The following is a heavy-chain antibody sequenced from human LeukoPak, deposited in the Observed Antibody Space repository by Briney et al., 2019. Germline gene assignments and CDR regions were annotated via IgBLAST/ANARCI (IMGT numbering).Heavy chain of an antibody. CDR3: AREGPKTTVTTIDAFDI. Sequence: GGSLRLSCAASGFTFSSYGMHWVRQAPGKGLEWVAVIWYDGSNKYYADSVKGRFTISRDNSKNTLYLQMNSLRAEDTAVYYCAREGPKTTVTTIDAFDIWGQGTTVTVSS. D-gene: IGHD4-17*01. J-gene: IGHJ3*02. CDR1: GFTFSSYG. V-gene: IGHV3-33*01. CDR2: IWYDGSNK.